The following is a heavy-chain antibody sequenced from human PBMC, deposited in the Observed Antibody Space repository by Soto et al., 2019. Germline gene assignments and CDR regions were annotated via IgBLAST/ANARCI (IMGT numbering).Heavy chain of an antibody. CDR2: INAGNGNT. CDR1: GYSFTSYA. D-gene: IGHD2-21*02. Sequence: ASVKASYKASGYSFTSYAMHRVREAPGQRLEWMGWINAGNGNTKYSQKFQGGVTITRNTSASTAYMELSSLRSEDTAVYYCARSIVVVTALDYWGQGTLVTVSS. J-gene: IGHJ4*02. CDR3: ARSIVVVTALDY. V-gene: IGHV1-3*01.